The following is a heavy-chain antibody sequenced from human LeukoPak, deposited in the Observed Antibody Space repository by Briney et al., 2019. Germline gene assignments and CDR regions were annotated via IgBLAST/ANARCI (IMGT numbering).Heavy chain of an antibody. J-gene: IGHJ5*02. D-gene: IGHD3-10*01. CDR1: GYSISSGYY. CDR2: IYHSGST. CDR3: ARVMVRGVIIEPNRGWFDP. Sequence: SETLSLTCTVSGYSISSGYYWGWIRQPPGKGLEWIGSIYHSGSTYYNPSLKSRVTISVDTSKNQFSLKLSSVTAADTAVYYFARVMVRGVIIEPNRGWFDPWGQGTLVTVSS. V-gene: IGHV4-38-2*02.